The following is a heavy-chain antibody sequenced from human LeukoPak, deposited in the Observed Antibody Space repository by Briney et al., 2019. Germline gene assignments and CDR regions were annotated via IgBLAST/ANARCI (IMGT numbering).Heavy chain of an antibody. D-gene: IGHD5-12*01. CDR2: ISSSSNTI. V-gene: IGHV3-48*01. CDR1: GFTFSTYS. Sequence: GGSLRLSCAASGFTFSTYSMNWVRQAPGKGLEGVSFISSSSNTIYYADSVKGRFTISRDNSKNTLYLQMNSLRAEDTAVYYCARDRGATISYFDYWGQGTLVTVSS. CDR3: ARDRGATISYFDY. J-gene: IGHJ4*02.